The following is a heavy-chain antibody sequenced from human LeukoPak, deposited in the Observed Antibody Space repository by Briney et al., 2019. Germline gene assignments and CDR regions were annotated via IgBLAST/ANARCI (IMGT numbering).Heavy chain of an antibody. CDR3: ARGGGGALWFGELTANWFDP. Sequence: SETLSLTCAVYGGSFSGYYWSWIRQPPGKGLEWIGEINHSGSTNYNPSLKSRVTISVDTSKNQFSLKLSSVTAADTAVYYCARGGGGALWFGELTANWFDPWGQGTLVTVSS. CDR2: INHSGST. V-gene: IGHV4-34*01. J-gene: IGHJ5*02. CDR1: GGSFSGYY. D-gene: IGHD3-10*01.